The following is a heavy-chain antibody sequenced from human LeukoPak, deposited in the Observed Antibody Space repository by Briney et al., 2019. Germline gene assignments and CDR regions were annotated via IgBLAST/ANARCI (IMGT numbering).Heavy chain of an antibody. CDR2: INPNSGGT. CDR3: ARPAYGDYRQGWFDP. D-gene: IGHD4-17*01. V-gene: IGHV1-2*02. CDR1: GYTFTVYY. J-gene: IGHJ5*02. Sequence: GASVTVSCKASGYTFTVYYMHWVRQAPGQGLEWMGWINPNSGGTNYAQKFQGRVTMTRDTSISTAYMELSGLRSDDTAVYYCARPAYGDYRQGWFDPWGQGTLVTVSS.